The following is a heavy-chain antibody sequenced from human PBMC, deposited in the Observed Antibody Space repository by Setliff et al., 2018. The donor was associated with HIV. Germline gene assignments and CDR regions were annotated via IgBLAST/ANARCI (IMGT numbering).Heavy chain of an antibody. CDR3: ARDVRSGYYLSPFDY. CDR2: ISSSSSYI. J-gene: IGHJ4*02. V-gene: IGHV3-21*01. Sequence: ETLSLTCTVSGGSISRGGYYWGWIRHHPGKGLEWVSSISSSSSYIYYADSVKGRFTISRDNAKNSLYLQMNSLRAEDTAVYYCARDVRSGYYLSPFDYWGQGTLVTVSS. D-gene: IGHD3-22*01. CDR1: GGSISRGG.